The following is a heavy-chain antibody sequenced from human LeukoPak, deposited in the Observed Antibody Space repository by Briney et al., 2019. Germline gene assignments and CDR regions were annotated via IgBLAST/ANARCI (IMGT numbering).Heavy chain of an antibody. CDR1: GGSFSGYY. J-gene: IGHJ4*02. Sequence: SETLSLTCAVYGGSFSGYYWSWIRQPPGKGLEWIGEINHSGSTNYNPSLKSRVTISVDTSKNQFSLKLSSATAADTAVYYCARGKFYDCSCSTNPRDYWGQGTLVTVSS. D-gene: IGHD3-22*01. V-gene: IGHV4-34*01. CDR2: INHSGST. CDR3: ARGKFYDCSCSTNPRDY.